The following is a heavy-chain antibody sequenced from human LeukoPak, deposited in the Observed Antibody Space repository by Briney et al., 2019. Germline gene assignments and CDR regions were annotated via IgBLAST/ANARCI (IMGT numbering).Heavy chain of an antibody. CDR3: ARGASIAAAHRY. J-gene: IGHJ4*02. V-gene: IGHV3-7*01. CDR1: GFTFSSYW. Sequence: TGGSLRLSCAAFGFTFSSYWMSWVRQAPGKGLEWVANIKQDGSEKYYVDSVKGRFTISRDNAKNSLYLQVNSLRAEDTAVYYCARGASIAAAHRYWGQGTLVTVSS. CDR2: IKQDGSEK. D-gene: IGHD6-13*01.